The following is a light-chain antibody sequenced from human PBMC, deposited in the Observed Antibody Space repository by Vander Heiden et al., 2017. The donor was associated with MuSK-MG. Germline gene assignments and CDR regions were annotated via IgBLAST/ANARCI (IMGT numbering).Light chain of an antibody. CDR2: RDS. Sequence: SYELTQPPSVSVSPGHTASISCSGDKLRDEYVCWYQQKPGQYPVLVIYRDSKRPSGIPERFSGSSSGNTATLTISGTQAMDEADYYCQAWDSDAVIFGGGTKLTVL. CDR1: KLRDEY. CDR3: QAWDSDAVI. V-gene: IGLV3-1*01. J-gene: IGLJ2*01.